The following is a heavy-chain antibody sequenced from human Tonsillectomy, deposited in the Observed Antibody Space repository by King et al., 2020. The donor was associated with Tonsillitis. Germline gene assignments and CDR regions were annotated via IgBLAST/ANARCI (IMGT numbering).Heavy chain of an antibody. CDR1: GFTFSSYA. D-gene: IGHD1-26*01. J-gene: IGHJ6*02. V-gene: IGHV3-23*04. CDR2: ISGRGGST. CDR3: AKDYLVWELRYYYGMDV. Sequence: VQLVESGGGLVQPGGSLRLSCAASGFTFSSYAMSWVRQAPGKGLEWVSAISGRGGSTYYADSVKGRFTISRDNSNNTLYLLMNSLRAEDTAVYYCAKDYLVWELRYYYGMDVWGQGTTVTVSS.